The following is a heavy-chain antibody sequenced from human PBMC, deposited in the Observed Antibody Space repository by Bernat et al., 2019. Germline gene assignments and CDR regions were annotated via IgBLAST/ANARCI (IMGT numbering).Heavy chain of an antibody. J-gene: IGHJ4*02. CDR3: AKDNDYYYDSSGYPDY. CDR2: IWYDGSNK. D-gene: IGHD3-22*01. V-gene: IGHV3-33*06. CDR1: GFTFSSYG. Sequence: QVQLVESGGGVVQPGRSLRLSCAASGFTFSSYGMHWVRQAPGKGLEWVALIWYDGSNKYYADSVKGRFTISRDNSKNTLYLQMNSLRAEDTAVYYCAKDNDYYYDSSGYPDYWGQGTLVTVSS.